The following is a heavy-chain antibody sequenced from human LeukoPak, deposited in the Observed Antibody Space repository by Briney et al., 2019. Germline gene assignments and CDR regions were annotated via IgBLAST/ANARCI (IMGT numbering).Heavy chain of an antibody. CDR3: AKDLATYYYDSSGYFDY. D-gene: IGHD3-22*01. Sequence: GGSLRLSCAASGFTFSSYEMNWVRQAPGKGLEWVSYISSSGSTIYYADSVKGRFTISRDNAKNSLYLQMNSLRAEDTAVYYCAKDLATYYYDSSGYFDYWGQGTLVTVSS. J-gene: IGHJ4*02. CDR2: ISSSGSTI. CDR1: GFTFSSYE. V-gene: IGHV3-48*03.